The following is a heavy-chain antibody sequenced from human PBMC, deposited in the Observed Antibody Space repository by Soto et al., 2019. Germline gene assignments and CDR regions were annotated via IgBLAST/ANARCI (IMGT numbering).Heavy chain of an antibody. CDR1: GGSISSGGYY. Sequence: QVQLQESGPGLVKPSQTLSLTCTVSGGSISSGGYYWSWIRQHPGKGLEWIGYIYYSGSTYYNPSLKSRVTISVDTSKNQSSLKLSSVTAADTAVYYCARDGLGAGRPPFDYWGQGTLVTVSS. D-gene: IGHD1-1*01. V-gene: IGHV4-31*03. CDR3: ARDGLGAGRPPFDY. J-gene: IGHJ4*02. CDR2: IYYSGST.